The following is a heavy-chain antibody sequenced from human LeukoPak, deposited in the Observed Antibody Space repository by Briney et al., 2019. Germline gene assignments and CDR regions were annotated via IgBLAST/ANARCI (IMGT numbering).Heavy chain of an antibody. CDR1: GFTFSNYD. CDR2: IGTAGDT. D-gene: IGHD3-10*01. J-gene: IGHJ3*02. CDR3: ARSNYGSGTYSHAFDI. V-gene: IGHV3-13*04. Sequence: GGSLRLSCAASGFTFSNYDMHWVRQVTGKGLEWVSAIGTAGDTYYPGSVKGRFTISRENAKKSLYLQMNSLRAGDTAVYYCARSNYGSGTYSHAFDIWGQGTMVTVSS.